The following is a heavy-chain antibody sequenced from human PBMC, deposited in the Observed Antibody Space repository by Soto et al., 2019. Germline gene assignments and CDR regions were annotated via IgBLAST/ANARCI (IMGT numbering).Heavy chain of an antibody. CDR1: GFTFSNAW. V-gene: IGHV3-15*07. J-gene: IGHJ4*02. CDR3: TTESRNYYDSSGYYTTIYYFDY. CDR2: IKSKTDGGTT. Sequence: EVQLVESGGGLVKPGGSLRLSCAASGFTFSNAWMNWVRQAPGKGLEWVGRIKSKTDGGTTDYAAPVKGRFTISRDDSNNAPYTQTXSLKTEDTAVYYCTTESRNYYDSSGYYTTIYYFDYWGQGTLVTVSS. D-gene: IGHD3-22*01.